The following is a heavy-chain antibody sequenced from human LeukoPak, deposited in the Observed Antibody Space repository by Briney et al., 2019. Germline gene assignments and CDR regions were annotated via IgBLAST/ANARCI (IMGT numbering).Heavy chain of an antibody. V-gene: IGHV3-23*01. CDR2: ISGGGASA. CDR3: VKASSSSPQYNWFDA. CDR1: GFTFTSYA. Sequence: GGSLRLSCAASGFTFTSYAMSWVRQAPGKGLEWVSTISGGGASAYYADSVKGRFTISRDNSKNTLYLQMNSLRAEDTALYYCVKASSSSPQYNWFDAWGQGTLVTVSS. J-gene: IGHJ5*02. D-gene: IGHD6-6*01.